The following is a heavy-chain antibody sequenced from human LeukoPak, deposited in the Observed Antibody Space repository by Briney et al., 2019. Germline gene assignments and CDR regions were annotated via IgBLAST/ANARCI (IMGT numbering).Heavy chain of an antibody. D-gene: IGHD5-12*01. CDR2: ISGSGGST. CDR1: GFTFSNYA. CDR3: ASYSGYDGWLNPGTY. V-gene: IGHV3-23*01. J-gene: IGHJ4*02. Sequence: GGSLRLSCAASGFTFSNYAMNWVRQALGKGLEWVSGISGSGGSTYYADSVKGRFTISRDNSKNTLYLQMNSLRAEDTAVYFCASYSGYDGWLNPGTYWGQGTLVTVSS.